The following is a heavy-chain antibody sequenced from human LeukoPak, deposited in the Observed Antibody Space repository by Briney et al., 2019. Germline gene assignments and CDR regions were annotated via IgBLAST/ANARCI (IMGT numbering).Heavy chain of an antibody. CDR1: GGSISSSSYY. D-gene: IGHD1-26*01. CDR3: ARGIVGVAYWFDP. J-gene: IGHJ5*02. CDR2: IYYSGST. Sequence: SETLSLTCTVSGGSISSSSYYWGWIRQPPGKGLEWIGSIYYSGSTYYNPSLKSRVTISVDTSKNQFSLKLSSVTAADTAVYYCARGIVGVAYWFDPWGQGTLVTVSS. V-gene: IGHV4-39*07.